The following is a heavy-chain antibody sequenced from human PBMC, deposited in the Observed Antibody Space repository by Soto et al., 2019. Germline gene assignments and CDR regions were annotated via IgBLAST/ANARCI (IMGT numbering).Heavy chain of an antibody. CDR3: AAYGDYLYYYGMDV. J-gene: IGHJ6*02. Sequence: GGSLRLSCAASGFTFSSYAMSWVRQAPGKGLEWVSAIGGSGGSTYYADSVKGRFTISRDNSKNTLYLQMNSLRAEDTAVYYCAAYGDYLYYYGMDVWGQGTTVTVSS. CDR1: GFTFSSYA. D-gene: IGHD4-17*01. V-gene: IGHV3-23*01. CDR2: IGGSGGST.